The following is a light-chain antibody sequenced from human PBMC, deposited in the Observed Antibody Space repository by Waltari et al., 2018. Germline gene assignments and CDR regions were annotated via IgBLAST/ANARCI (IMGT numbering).Light chain of an antibody. J-gene: IGLJ1*01. Sequence: QSVLTPPPSVSGTSGQRVTISCSGGTSNIVTNLVNWYQFFPVTAPRLLRFNNDQRPSGVPDRFSGSKSGTSGALAISGLQSDDEADYYCAAWDDTLNAYVFGTGTRVTVL. CDR2: NND. CDR3: AAWDDTLNAYV. V-gene: IGLV1-44*01. CDR1: TSNIVTNL.